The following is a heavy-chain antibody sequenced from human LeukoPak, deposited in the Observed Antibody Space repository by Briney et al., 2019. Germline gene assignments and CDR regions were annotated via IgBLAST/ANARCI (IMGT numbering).Heavy chain of an antibody. CDR2: IYHSGST. CDR3: ARDMTTVTRGLDY. CDR1: GGSISGTY. Sequence: PSETLSLTCTVSGGSISGTYWSWIRQPPGKGLEWIGNIYHSGSTNHNPSLRSRLTISVDTSKNQFSLKLSSVTAADTAVYYCARDMTTVTRGLDYWGQGTLVTVSS. D-gene: IGHD4-17*01. V-gene: IGHV4-59*01. J-gene: IGHJ4*02.